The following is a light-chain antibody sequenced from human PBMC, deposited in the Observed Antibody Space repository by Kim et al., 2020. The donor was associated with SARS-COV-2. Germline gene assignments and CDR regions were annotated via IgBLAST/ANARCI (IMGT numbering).Light chain of an antibody. CDR2: DVS. CDR1: SIDVGGYNY. Sequence: GQSFTISCTGNSIDVGGYNYVSWYQQHPGKAPKLMIYDVSNRPSGVSNRFSGSKSGNTASLTISGLQAEDEADYYCSSYTSSSTVVFGGGTKLTVL. CDR3: SSYTSSSTVV. J-gene: IGLJ2*01. V-gene: IGLV2-14*03.